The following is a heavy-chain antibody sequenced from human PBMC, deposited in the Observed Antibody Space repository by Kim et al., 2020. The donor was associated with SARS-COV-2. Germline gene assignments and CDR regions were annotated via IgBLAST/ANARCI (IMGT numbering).Heavy chain of an antibody. CDR2: ISSSSSYI. J-gene: IGHJ4*02. D-gene: IGHD6-13*01. V-gene: IGHV3-21*01. CDR1: GFTFSSYS. CDR3: ARPERRVHTGYSIY. Sequence: GGSLRLSCAASGFTFSSYSMNWVRQAPGKGLEWVSSISSSSSYIYYADSVKGRFTISRDNAKNSLYLQMNSLRAEDTAVYYCARPERRVHTGYSIYWGQGTLVTVSS.